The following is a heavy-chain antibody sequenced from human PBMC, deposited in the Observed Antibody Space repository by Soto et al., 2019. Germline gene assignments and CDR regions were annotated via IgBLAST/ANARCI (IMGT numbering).Heavy chain of an antibody. V-gene: IGHV4-4*07. CDR1: GGSVSSDY. J-gene: IGHJ4*02. D-gene: IGHD1-1*01. Sequence: SETLSLTCIFSGGSVSSDYWSWIRQPAGKGLEWIGRIYTSGSTNYNPSFKSRVTMSVDTSKNQFSLNLNSVTAADTAVYYCARGTGTVNFDSWGQGTLVTVSS. CDR3: ARGTGTVNFDS. CDR2: IYTSGST.